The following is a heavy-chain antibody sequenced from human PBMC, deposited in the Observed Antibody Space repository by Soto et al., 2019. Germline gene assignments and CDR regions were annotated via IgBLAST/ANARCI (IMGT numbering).Heavy chain of an antibody. D-gene: IGHD6-13*01. CDR2: IIPMLTVT. CDR3: SISSWSAETFDV. J-gene: IGHJ3*01. Sequence: QVHLIQSGAEVKKPGSSVKVSCKAAGGTFNTYTLIWVRQAPGHGLEWMGRIIPMLTVTNSAQKFQGRLTITADKSTGTAFIELTSLRSDDTAVYYCSISSWSAETFDVWGQGTMVTVTS. V-gene: IGHV1-69*02. CDR1: GGTFNTYT.